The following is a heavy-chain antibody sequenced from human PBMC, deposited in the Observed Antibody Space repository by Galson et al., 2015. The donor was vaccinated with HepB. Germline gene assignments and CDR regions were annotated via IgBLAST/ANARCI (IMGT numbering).Heavy chain of an antibody. D-gene: IGHD6-13*01. CDR3: ARARDAAAGTPNLLRWNEDAFDI. CDR1: GYTFTRYA. CDR2: INAGNVNT. V-gene: IGHV1-3*01. Sequence: SVKVSCKAPGYTFTRYAMHWVRQAPGQRLEWMGWINAGNVNTKYSQKFQGRVTITRDTSASTAYMELSSLRSEDTAVYYCARARDAAAGTPNLLRWNEDAFDIWGQGTMVTVSS. J-gene: IGHJ3*02.